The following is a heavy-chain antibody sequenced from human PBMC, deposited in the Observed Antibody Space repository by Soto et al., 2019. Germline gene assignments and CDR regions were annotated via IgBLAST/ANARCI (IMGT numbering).Heavy chain of an antibody. Sequence: PSESLSITCIVSGGSISSDDYYWSWIRQPPGKGLEWVGHIYYTGRTSYNPSLKSRLTISVDTSKNQFSLKLSSVNAADTAVYFCAGDRSNSPDYFDYWGQGTLVTVYS. CDR1: GGSISSDDYY. D-gene: IGHD6-6*01. CDR2: IYYTGRT. V-gene: IGHV4-30-4*01. J-gene: IGHJ4*02. CDR3: AGDRSNSPDYFDY.